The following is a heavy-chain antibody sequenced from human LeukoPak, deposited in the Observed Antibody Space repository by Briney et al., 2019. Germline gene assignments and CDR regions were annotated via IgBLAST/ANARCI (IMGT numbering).Heavy chain of an antibody. Sequence: PSETLSLTCTVSGGSVSGNYWSWIRQPPGKGLEWIGYIYYSGSPKYNTSLKSRVTISVDTSKNQFSLKLTSVTAADTAAYYCASGGALWFGELLDYWGQGTLVTVSS. V-gene: IGHV4-59*02. CDR3: ASGGALWFGELLDY. CDR2: IYYSGSP. D-gene: IGHD3-10*01. CDR1: GGSVSGNY. J-gene: IGHJ4*02.